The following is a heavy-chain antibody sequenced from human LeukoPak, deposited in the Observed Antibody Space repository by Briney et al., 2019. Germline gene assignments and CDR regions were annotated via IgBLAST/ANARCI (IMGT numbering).Heavy chain of an antibody. CDR3: VRWQHNLHYYDY. D-gene: IGHD1-1*01. Sequence: SQTLSLTCALSGDSVSSTSVAWSWIRQSPLRGLEWLGRTYYMSTWLNDYAAFLQSRITINPDTSRNQFSLQLNSVTPEGTAVYYCVRWQHNLHYYDYWGQGTLVIVSS. CDR1: GDSVSSTSVA. J-gene: IGHJ4*02. V-gene: IGHV6-1*01. CDR2: TYYMSTWLN.